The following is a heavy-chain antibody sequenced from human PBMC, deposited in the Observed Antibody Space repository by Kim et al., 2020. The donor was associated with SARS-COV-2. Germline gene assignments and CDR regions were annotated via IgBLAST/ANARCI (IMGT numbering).Heavy chain of an antibody. Sequence: PCLKSRVTISVDKSKNQFSLKLSSVTAADTAVYYCARDMGGSGSSYYMDVWGKGTTVTVSS. V-gene: IGHV4-4*02. J-gene: IGHJ6*03. CDR3: ARDMGGSGSSYYMDV. D-gene: IGHD1-26*01.